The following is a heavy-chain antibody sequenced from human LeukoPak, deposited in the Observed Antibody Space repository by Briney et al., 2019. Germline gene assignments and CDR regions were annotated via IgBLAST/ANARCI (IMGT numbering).Heavy chain of an antibody. J-gene: IGHJ6*02. V-gene: IGHV1-46*01. CDR3: ARGPDWLSGYYYYGMDV. D-gene: IGHD3-9*01. CDR1: GYTFTSYY. Sequence: GASVKVSCKASGYTFTSYYMHWVRQAPGQGLEWMGIINPSGGSTSYAQKFQGRVTMTRDTSTSTVYMELSSLRSEDTAVYYCARGPDWLSGYYYYGMDVWGQGTTVTVSS. CDR2: INPSGGST.